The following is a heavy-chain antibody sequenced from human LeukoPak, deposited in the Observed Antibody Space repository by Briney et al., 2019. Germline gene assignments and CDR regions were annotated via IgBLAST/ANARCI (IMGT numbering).Heavy chain of an antibody. CDR2: ITSGSGST. J-gene: IGHJ4*02. V-gene: IGHV3-11*05. D-gene: IGHD3-22*01. Sequence: KSGGALRLSFDASGFRIIDYYMSWIRQSPGKGLEWISYITSGSGSTKYADSVKGRFTISRDKAKNSVALQLNSLRAEDTAVYYCTKERRGSYYAFESWGQGTLVTVSS. CDR3: TKERRGSYYAFES. CDR1: GFRIIDYY.